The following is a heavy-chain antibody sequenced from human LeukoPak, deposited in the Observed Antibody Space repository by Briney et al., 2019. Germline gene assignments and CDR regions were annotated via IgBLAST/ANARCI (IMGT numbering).Heavy chain of an antibody. Sequence: SVKVSCKASGGTFISYAISWVRQAPGQGLEWMGGIIPIFGTANYAQKFQGRVTITANESTSTAFMELSSLTSEDAAVYYCARELDYGAVSFDFDYWGQGTLVTVSS. CDR2: IIPIFGTA. J-gene: IGHJ4*02. CDR3: ARELDYGAVSFDFDY. V-gene: IGHV1-69*13. D-gene: IGHD4-17*01. CDR1: GGTFISYA.